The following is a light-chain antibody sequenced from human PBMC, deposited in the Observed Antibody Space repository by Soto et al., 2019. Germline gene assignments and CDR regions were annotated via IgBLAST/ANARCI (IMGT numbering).Light chain of an antibody. CDR3: HQYGSSPQT. Sequence: EIVLTQSPGTLSSSPGERAILSCRASQSVSSNYLAWYQQKPGQAPRLLIYGASSRATGIPDRFSGSGSGTDFTLTISRLEPEDFTVYFCHQYGSSPQTFGQGTRVDIK. V-gene: IGKV3-20*01. J-gene: IGKJ1*01. CDR2: GAS. CDR1: QSVSSNY.